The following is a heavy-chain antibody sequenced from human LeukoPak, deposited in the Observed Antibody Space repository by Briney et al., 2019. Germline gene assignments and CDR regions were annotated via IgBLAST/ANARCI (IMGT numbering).Heavy chain of an antibody. J-gene: IGHJ3*02. CDR3: ANHDILTGYAAFDI. V-gene: IGHV3-9*01. Sequence: PGGSLRLSCAASGFTFDDYAMHWVRQGPGKGLEWVSGISWNSGSIGYADSVKGRLTISRDNAKNSLYLQMNSLRAEDTAVYYCANHDILTGYAAFDIWGQGTMVTVSS. D-gene: IGHD3-9*01. CDR1: GFTFDDYA. CDR2: ISWNSGSI.